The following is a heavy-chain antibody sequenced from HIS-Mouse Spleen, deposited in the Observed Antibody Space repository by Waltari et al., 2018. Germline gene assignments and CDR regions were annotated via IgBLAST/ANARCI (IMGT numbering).Heavy chain of an antibody. CDR3: ARTRYSGYDGGDIFDY. V-gene: IGHV4-38-2*02. CDR2: IYHSGST. J-gene: IGHJ4*02. D-gene: IGHD5-12*01. CDR1: GYSISSGYY. Sequence: QVQLQESGPGLVKPSETLSLTCTVSGYSISSGYYWGWIGPPPGKGLEWIGSIYHSGSTYYNPSLKSRVTISVDTSKNQFSLKLSSVTAADTAVYYCARTRYSGYDGGDIFDYWGQGTLVTVSS.